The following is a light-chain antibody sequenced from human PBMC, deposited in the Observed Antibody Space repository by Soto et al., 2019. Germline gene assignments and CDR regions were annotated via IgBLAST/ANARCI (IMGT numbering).Light chain of an antibody. CDR2: VEGTGNY. V-gene: IGLV4-60*02. CDR3: EAWDSNSRV. CDR1: SGHSSNI. J-gene: IGLJ3*02. Sequence: QSVLTQSSSASASLGSSVKLTCTLSSGHSSNIIAWHQQQPGKVPRFLMRVEGTGNYNKGSGVPDRFSGSSSGADRYLTISNLRFEDDADYYCEAWDSNSRVFGGGTKVTVL.